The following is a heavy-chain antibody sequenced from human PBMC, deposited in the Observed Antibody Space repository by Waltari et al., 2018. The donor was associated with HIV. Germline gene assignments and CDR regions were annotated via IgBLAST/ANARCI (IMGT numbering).Heavy chain of an antibody. CDR2: TNAGNGNT. V-gene: IGHV1-3*01. CDR1: EYTFTSYA. J-gene: IGHJ3*02. D-gene: IGHD3-22*01. CDR3: ARASDNYDSSGATGGFDI. Sequence: QVQLVQSGAEVKEPGASVQVSCKASEYTFTSYAMHWFRRSPGQRLEWMGWTNAGNGNTKYSQKLQGRVSITRDTSASTAYMELSSLRSEDTAVYYCARASDNYDSSGATGGFDIWGQGTMVTVSS.